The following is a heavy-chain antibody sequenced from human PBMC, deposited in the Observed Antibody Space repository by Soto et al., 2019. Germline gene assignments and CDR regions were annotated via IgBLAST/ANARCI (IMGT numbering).Heavy chain of an antibody. CDR2: ISSSSSYI. CDR3: ARAGTTGWTWQFDC. D-gene: IGHD1-7*01. CDR1: GFTFSSYS. J-gene: IGHJ4*02. Sequence: GSLRLSCAASGFTFSSYSMNWVRQAPGKGLEWVSSISSSSSYIYYADSVKGRFTISRDNAKNSLYLQMNSLRAEDTAVYYCARAGTTGWTWQFDCWGQGTLVTVSS. V-gene: IGHV3-21*01.